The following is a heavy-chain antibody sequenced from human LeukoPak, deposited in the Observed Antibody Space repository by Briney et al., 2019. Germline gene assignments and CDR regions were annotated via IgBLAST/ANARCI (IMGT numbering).Heavy chain of an antibody. CDR1: GGSISSSSYC. CDR3: ARDEGYCSGGSCYSGGDLDY. J-gene: IGHJ4*02. CDR2: IYYSGST. V-gene: IGHV4-61*05. D-gene: IGHD2-15*01. Sequence: SETLSLTCTVSGGSISSSSYCWGWIRQPPGKGLEWIGYIYYSGSTNYNPSLKSRVTISVDTSKNQFSLKLSSVTAADTAVYYCARDEGYCSGGSCYSGGDLDYWGQGTLVTVSS.